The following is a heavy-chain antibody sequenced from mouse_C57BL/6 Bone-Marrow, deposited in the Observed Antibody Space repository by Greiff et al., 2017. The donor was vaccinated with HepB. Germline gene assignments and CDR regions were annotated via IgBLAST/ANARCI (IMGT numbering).Heavy chain of an antibody. D-gene: IGHD2-2*01. V-gene: IGHV5-17*01. CDR3: AKGRWLHAMDY. CDR1: GFTFSDYG. Sequence: EVMLVESGGGLVKPGGSLKLSCAASGFTFSDYGMHWVRQAPEKGLEWVAYISSGSSTIYYADTVKGRFTISRDNAKNTLFLQMTSLRSEDTAMYYCAKGRWLHAMDYWGQGTSVTVSS. CDR2: ISSGSSTI. J-gene: IGHJ4*01.